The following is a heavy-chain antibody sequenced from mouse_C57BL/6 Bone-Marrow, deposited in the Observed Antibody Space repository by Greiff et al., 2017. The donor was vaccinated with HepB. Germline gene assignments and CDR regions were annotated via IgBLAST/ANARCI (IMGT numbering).Heavy chain of an antibody. J-gene: IGHJ4*01. Sequence: QVQLQQPGAELVKPGASVKMSCKASGYTFTSYWITWVKQRPGQGLEWIGDIYPGSGSTNYNEKFKSKATLTVDTSSSTAYMQLSSLTSEDSAVYYCASRGYDYDGLLAMDYWGQGTSVTVSS. CDR1: GYTFTSYW. V-gene: IGHV1-55*01. CDR3: ASRGYDYDGLLAMDY. CDR2: IYPGSGST. D-gene: IGHD2-4*01.